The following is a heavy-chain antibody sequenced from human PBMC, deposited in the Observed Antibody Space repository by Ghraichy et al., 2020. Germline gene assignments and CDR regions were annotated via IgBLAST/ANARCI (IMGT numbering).Heavy chain of an antibody. V-gene: IGHV3-74*01. Sequence: ETLSLTCAASGFAFSSYWMHWVRQAPGKGLVWVSRINSDGIITSYADSVKGRFTISRDNAKNTLYLQVNSLRADDTAVYYCARENHHYGSGSYSDYWGQGTLVTVSS. J-gene: IGHJ4*02. CDR2: INSDGIIT. D-gene: IGHD3-10*01. CDR3: ARENHHYGSGSYSDY. CDR1: GFAFSSYW.